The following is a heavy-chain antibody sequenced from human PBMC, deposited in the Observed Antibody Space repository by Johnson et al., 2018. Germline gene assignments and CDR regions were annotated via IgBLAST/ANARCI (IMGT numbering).Heavy chain of an antibody. CDR2: ISDDGRNK. J-gene: IGHJ1*01. V-gene: IGHV3-30*18. Sequence: QVQLVQSGGGVVQPGRSLRLSCAASGFTFSSYGMHWVRQAPGKGLEWVAVISDDGRNKYYADSVKGRFTISRDNSKNTLYLQMNSLRAEDTAVYYCAKDLWSTAPPASWYFQHWGQGTLVTVSS. CDR1: GFTFSSYG. D-gene: IGHD3-3*01. CDR3: AKDLWSTAPPASWYFQH.